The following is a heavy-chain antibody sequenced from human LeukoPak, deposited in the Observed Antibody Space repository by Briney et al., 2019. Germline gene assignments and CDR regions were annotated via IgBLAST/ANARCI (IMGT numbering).Heavy chain of an antibody. CDR1: GFTFSDHY. D-gene: IGHD2-15*01. CDR2: TRNKVKSYTT. Sequence: GGSLRLSCAASGFTFSDHYIDWVRQAPGKGLEWVGRTRNKVKSYTTEYAASVKGRFTISRDGSKSSVYLQMNSLKTEDTAVYYCARGSCSGGICYSGDYWGQGTLVTVSS. J-gene: IGHJ4*02. CDR3: ARGSCSGGICYSGDY. V-gene: IGHV3-72*01.